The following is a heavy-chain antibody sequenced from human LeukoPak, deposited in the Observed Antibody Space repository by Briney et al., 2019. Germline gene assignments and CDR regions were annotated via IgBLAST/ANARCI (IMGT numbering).Heavy chain of an antibody. Sequence: PSETLSLTCTVSGYSISSGYYWGWIRQPPGKGLEWIGSIYHSGSTSYNPSLKSRVTISVDTSKNQFSLKLSSVTAADTAVYYCARDTPGYYYGSGSYRYFDYWGQGTLVTVSS. CDR3: ARDTPGYYYGSGSYRYFDY. V-gene: IGHV4-38-2*02. D-gene: IGHD3-10*01. CDR1: GYSISSGYY. J-gene: IGHJ4*02. CDR2: IYHSGST.